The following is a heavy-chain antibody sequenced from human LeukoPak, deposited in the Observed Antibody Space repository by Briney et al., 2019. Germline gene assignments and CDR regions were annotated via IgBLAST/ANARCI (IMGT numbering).Heavy chain of an antibody. CDR2: IRYDGSNK. CDR1: GFTFSSYG. V-gene: IGHV3-30*02. D-gene: IGHD6-13*01. J-gene: IGHJ4*02. CDR3: ARGAEQQLAWGY. Sequence: PGGSRRLSCAASGFTFSSYGMHWVRQAPGKGLEWVAFIRYDGSNKYYADSVKGRFTISRDNSKNTLYLQMNSLRAEDTAVYYCARGAEQQLAWGYWGQGTLVTVSS.